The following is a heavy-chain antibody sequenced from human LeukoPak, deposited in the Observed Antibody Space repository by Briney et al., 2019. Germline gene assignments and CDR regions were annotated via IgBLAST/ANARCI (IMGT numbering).Heavy chain of an antibody. D-gene: IGHD4/OR15-4a*01. CDR1: GYTFTSYG. Sequence: ASVKVSCKASGYTFTSYGISWVRQAPGQGLEWMGWISAYNGNTNYAQKLQGRVTMTTDTSTSTAYMELRSLRSDDTAVYYCARDGLRIDYYYYYYYYMDVWGKGTTVTVSS. CDR3: ARDGLRIDYYYYYYYYMDV. CDR2: ISAYNGNT. V-gene: IGHV1-18*01. J-gene: IGHJ6*03.